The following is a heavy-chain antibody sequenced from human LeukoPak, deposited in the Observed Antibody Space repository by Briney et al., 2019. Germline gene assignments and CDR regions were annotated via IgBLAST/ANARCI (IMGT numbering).Heavy chain of an antibody. D-gene: IGHD4-17*01. Sequence: SETLSLTCTVSGGSISSYYWSWIWQPAGKGLEWIGRIYTSGSTNYNPSLKSRVTMSVDTSKNQFSLKLSSVTAADTAVYYCARDRWTTVTTTGYYYYYMDVWGKGATVTVSS. CDR2: IYTSGST. V-gene: IGHV4-4*07. CDR3: ARDRWTTVTTTGYYYYYMDV. J-gene: IGHJ6*03. CDR1: GGSISSYY.